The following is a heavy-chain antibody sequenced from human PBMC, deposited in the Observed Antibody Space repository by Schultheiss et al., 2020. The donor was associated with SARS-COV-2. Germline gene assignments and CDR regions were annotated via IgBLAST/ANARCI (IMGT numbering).Heavy chain of an antibody. CDR3: ARRVTTVTTLWAFDI. V-gene: IGHV5-51*01. D-gene: IGHD4-17*01. J-gene: IGHJ3*02. Sequence: GESLKISCKGSGYNFTSYWIGWVRQMPGKGLEWMGIIYPGDSDTRYSPSFQGQVTISADKSIRTAYLQWSSLKASDTAMYYCARRVTTVTTLWAFDIWGQGTMVTVSS. CDR1: GYNFTSYW. CDR2: IYPGDSDT.